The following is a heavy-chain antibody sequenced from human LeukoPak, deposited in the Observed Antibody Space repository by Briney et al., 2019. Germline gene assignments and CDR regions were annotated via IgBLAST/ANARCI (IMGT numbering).Heavy chain of an antibody. D-gene: IGHD5-24*01. J-gene: IGHJ4*02. Sequence: ASVKVSCKASGYIFTGYYMHWVRQAPGQGLEWMGWINPNSGGTNYAQNFQGRVTMTRDTSISTAYMELSRLRSDDTAVYYCARDRGRRDGYHFDYWGQGTLVTVSS. CDR1: GYIFTGYY. V-gene: IGHV1-2*02. CDR2: INPNSGGT. CDR3: ARDRGRRDGYHFDY.